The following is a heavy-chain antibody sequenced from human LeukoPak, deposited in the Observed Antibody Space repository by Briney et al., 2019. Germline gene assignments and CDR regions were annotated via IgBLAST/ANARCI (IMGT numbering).Heavy chain of an antibody. CDR2: FGAGVTFT. CDR3: ANDLDYPTYGYYFDY. Sequence: PGGSLRLSCTASGFTFSSYAMNWVRQAPGKGLEWVSGFGAGVTFTYYADPVKGQLTLFRDNPRKTLYLQMNSLRADDTAVYYCANDLDYPTYGYYFDYWGQGTLVTVSS. D-gene: IGHD4-11*01. CDR1: GFTFSSYA. J-gene: IGHJ4*02. V-gene: IGHV3-23*01.